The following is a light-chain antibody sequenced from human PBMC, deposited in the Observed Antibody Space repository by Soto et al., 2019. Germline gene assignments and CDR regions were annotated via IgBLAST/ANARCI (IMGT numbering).Light chain of an antibody. CDR2: GAS. Sequence: EIVVTKSPGTLSLSPGERATLSCWASQSVSSSYLAWDQQKPGQAPRVLIYGASSRATGIPDRFSGSGSGTDFILTISFLLPEDVGIKYCRQFWTSLLIRFG. V-gene: IGKV3-20*01. CDR3: RQFWTSLLIR. J-gene: IGKJ4*01. CDR1: QSVSSSY.